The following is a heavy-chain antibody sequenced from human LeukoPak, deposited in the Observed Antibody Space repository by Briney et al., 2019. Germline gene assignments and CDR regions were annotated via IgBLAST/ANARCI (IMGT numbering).Heavy chain of an antibody. CDR3: ARFNRNSSGWIDY. J-gene: IGHJ4*02. V-gene: IGHV4-59*01. CDR1: GGSISSYY. D-gene: IGHD6-19*01. CDR2: MFYSGSS. Sequence: PSETLSLTCTVSGGSISSYYWTWIRQPPGKGLEWIGYMFYSGSSNYNPSLRSRVTISVDTSKNQISLKLSSVTDADTAVYYCARFNRNSSGWIDYWGQGTLVTVSS.